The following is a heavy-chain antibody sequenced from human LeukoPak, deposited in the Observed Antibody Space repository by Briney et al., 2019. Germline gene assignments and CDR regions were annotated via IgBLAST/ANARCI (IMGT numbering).Heavy chain of an antibody. D-gene: IGHD3-16*02. CDR2: INHSGST. Sequence: SETLSLTCAVYGGSFSGYYWSWIRQPPGKGLEWIGEINHSGSTNYNPSLKSRVTISVDTSKNQFPLKLSSVTAADTAVYYCARDRTYYVWGSYHLFDYWGQGTLVTVSS. V-gene: IGHV4-34*01. J-gene: IGHJ4*02. CDR3: ARDRTYYVWGSYHLFDY. CDR1: GGSFSGYY.